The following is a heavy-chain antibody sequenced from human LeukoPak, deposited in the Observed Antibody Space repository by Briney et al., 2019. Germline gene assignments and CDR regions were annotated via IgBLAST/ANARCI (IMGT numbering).Heavy chain of an antibody. V-gene: IGHV3-48*03. J-gene: IGHJ4*02. CDR3: ARAAVTKHYFDY. CDR2: ISSSGSTI. Sequence: GGSLRLSCAASGFTFSSYEMNWVRQAPGKGLEWVSYISSSGSTIYYADSVKGRFTISRDNAKNSLYLQMNSLRAEDTAVYYCARAAVTKHYFDYRGQGTLVTVSS. D-gene: IGHD4-17*01. CDR1: GFTFSSYE.